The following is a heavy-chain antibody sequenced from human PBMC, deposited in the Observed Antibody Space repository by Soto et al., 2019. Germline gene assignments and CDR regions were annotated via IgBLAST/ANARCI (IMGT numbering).Heavy chain of an antibody. J-gene: IGHJ6*02. Sequence: LRLSCAASGFTFSSYAMSWVRQAPGKGLEWVSAISGSGGSTYYADSVKGRFTISRDNSKNTLYLQMNSLRAEDTAVYYCAKDVESYGPFSLVDYGMDVWGQGTTVTVSS. CDR3: AKDVESYGPFSLVDYGMDV. CDR2: ISGSGGST. D-gene: IGHD5-18*01. CDR1: GFTFSSYA. V-gene: IGHV3-23*01.